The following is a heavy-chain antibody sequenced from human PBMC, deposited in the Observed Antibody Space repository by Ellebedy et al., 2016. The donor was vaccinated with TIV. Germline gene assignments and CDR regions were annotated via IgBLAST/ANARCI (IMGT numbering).Heavy chain of an antibody. CDR1: GYTFTSYY. CDR3: ARSTVRGKYYFDY. J-gene: IGHJ4*02. V-gene: IGHV1-46*01. Sequence: AASVKVSCKASGYTFTSYYMHWVRQAPGLGLEWMGIINPSGGSTSYAQKFQGRITVTRDPSTSTLYMELSSLRSEDTAVYYCARSTVRGKYYFDYWGQGTLVTVSS. CDR2: INPSGGST. D-gene: IGHD3-10*01.